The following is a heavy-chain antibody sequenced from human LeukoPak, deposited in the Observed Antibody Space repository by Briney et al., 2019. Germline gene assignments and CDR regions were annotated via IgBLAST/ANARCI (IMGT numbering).Heavy chain of an antibody. D-gene: IGHD5-12*01. CDR2: IIPIFGTA. J-gene: IGHJ4*02. Sequence: GASVKVSCKASGDTFSSYAISWVRQAPGQGLEWMGGIIPIFGTANYAQKFQGRVTITADESTSTAYMELSSLRSEGTAVYYCALYSGYDDRGFFDYWGQGTLVTVSS. CDR1: GDTFSSYA. CDR3: ALYSGYDDRGFFDY. V-gene: IGHV1-69*13.